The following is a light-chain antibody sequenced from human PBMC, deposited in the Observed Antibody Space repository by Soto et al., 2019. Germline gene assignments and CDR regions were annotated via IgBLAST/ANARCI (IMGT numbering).Light chain of an antibody. CDR3: QQLNSYPRT. CDR1: QGIGIY. Sequence: DIQLTQSPSFLSASVGDRVTITGGPIQGIGIYLAWYQQKPGKAPRLLIYAASPLQSGVPSRFSGSGSGTEFTLTISSLQPEDFATYYCQQLNSYPRTFGQGTKLEIK. CDR2: AAS. J-gene: IGKJ2*01. V-gene: IGKV1-9*01.